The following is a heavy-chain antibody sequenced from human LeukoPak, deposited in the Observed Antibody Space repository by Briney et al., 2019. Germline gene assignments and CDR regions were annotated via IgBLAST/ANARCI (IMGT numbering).Heavy chain of an antibody. Sequence: GSLRLSCAASGFTLSSYWMHRVRQAPGKGLVWVSRINSDGSSTSYADSVKGRFTISRDNAKNTLYLQMNSLRAEDTAVYYCARGKRGYSYGFDYWGQGTLVTVSS. CDR3: ARGKRGYSYGFDY. CDR2: INSDGSST. J-gene: IGHJ4*02. D-gene: IGHD5-18*01. V-gene: IGHV3-74*01. CDR1: GFTLSSYW.